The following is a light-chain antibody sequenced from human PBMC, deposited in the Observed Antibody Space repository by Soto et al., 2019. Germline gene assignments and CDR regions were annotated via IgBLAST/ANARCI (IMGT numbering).Light chain of an antibody. CDR1: QSISTW. Sequence: DIQMTQSPSIVSASVGDRVTITCRASQSISTWLAWYQQKPGKAPKLLIYKASILESGVPSRFSGSGSGTEFTLSISSLQPDDSATYYCQQYNGYGRFGQGTKVDIK. V-gene: IGKV1-5*03. CDR3: QQYNGYGR. CDR2: KAS. J-gene: IGKJ1*01.